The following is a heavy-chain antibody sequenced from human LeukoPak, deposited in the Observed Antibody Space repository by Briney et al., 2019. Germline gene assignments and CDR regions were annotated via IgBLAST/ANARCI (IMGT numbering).Heavy chain of an antibody. CDR2: FDPEDGET. CDR3: ATAPNWNDVRLPDY. V-gene: IGHV1-24*01. CDR1: GYTRTELS. Sequence: ASVKVSCKVSGYTRTELSMHWERQAPGKGLEWMGGFDPEDGETIYAQKFQGRVTMTEDTSTDTAYMELSSLRCEDTAVYYCATAPNWNDVRLPDYWGQGNLVTASS. J-gene: IGHJ4*02. D-gene: IGHD1-1*01.